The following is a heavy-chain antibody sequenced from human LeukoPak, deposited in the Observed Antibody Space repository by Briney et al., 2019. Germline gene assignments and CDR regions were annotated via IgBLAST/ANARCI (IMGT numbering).Heavy chain of an antibody. V-gene: IGHV4-34*01. CDR3: ARVMYYYGSGSYPDY. CDR2: INHSGST. D-gene: IGHD3-10*01. Sequence: SETLSLTCAVYGGSFSGYYWSWIRQPPGKGLEWIGEINHSGSTNYNPSLKSRVTISVDTSKNQFSLKLSSVTAADTAVYYCARVMYYYGSGSYPDYWGQGTLVTASS. CDR1: GGSFSGYY. J-gene: IGHJ4*02.